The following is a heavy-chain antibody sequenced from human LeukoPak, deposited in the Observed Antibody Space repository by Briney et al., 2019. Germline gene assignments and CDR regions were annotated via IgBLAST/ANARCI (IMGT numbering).Heavy chain of an antibody. V-gene: IGHV4-4*07. CDR3: ARIRGYSGYDSNPFDY. D-gene: IGHD5-12*01. CDR2: IYTSGST. CDR1: GGSISSYY. Sequence: PSETLSLTCTVSGGSISSYYWSWIRQPAGKGLEWIGRIYTSGSTNYNPSLKSRVTMSVDTSKNQFSLKLSAVTAADTAVYYCARIRGYSGYDSNPFDYWGQGTLVTVSS. J-gene: IGHJ4*02.